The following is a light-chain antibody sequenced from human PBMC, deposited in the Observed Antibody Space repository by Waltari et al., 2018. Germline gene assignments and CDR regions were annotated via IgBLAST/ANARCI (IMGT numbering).Light chain of an antibody. V-gene: IGKV3-11*01. CDR1: QSVDIY. Sequence: EVVLTQSPATLSLSPGERATFPSMASQSVDIYLAWYQQKPGQAPRLLIYDASNRATGIPARFSGSGSGTDFTLTISSLEPEDFAIYYCQQRKHWPPLTFGGGTKVEIK. J-gene: IGKJ4*01. CDR3: QQRKHWPPLT. CDR2: DAS.